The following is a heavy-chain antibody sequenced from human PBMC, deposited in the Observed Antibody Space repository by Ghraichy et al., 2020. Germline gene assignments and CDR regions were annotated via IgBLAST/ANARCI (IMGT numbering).Heavy chain of an antibody. CDR1: GYTFTSYG. Sequence: ASVKVSCKASGYTFTSYGISWVRQAPGQGLEWMGWISAYNGNTNNAQKLQGRVTMTTDTSTSTAYMELRSLRSDDTAVYYCAREGYCSSTSCYTRYYYYYYGMDVWGQGTTVTVSS. CDR2: ISAYNGNT. J-gene: IGHJ6*02. CDR3: AREGYCSSTSCYTRYYYYYYGMDV. V-gene: IGHV1-18*01. D-gene: IGHD2-2*02.